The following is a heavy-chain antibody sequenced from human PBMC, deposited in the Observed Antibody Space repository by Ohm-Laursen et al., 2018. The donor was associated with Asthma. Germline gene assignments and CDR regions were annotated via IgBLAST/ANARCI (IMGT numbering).Heavy chain of an antibody. CDR1: KFTFSNHW. CDR3: ARDPPSAY. V-gene: IGHV3-7*01. D-gene: IGHD3-10*01. Sequence: GSLRLSCAASKFTFSNHWMNWVRQAPGKGLEWVANINPDGRETRHVDSVKGRFTISRDNAKDSLSLQMNSLRAEDTAVYYCARDPPSAYWGQGTLVTVSS. CDR2: INPDGRET. J-gene: IGHJ4*02.